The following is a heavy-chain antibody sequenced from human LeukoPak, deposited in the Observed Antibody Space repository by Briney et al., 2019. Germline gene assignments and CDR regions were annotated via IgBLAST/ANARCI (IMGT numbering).Heavy chain of an antibody. V-gene: IGHV1-2*06. J-gene: IGHJ4*02. CDR2: INPNSGGT. CDR3: ARGGYYDFWSGYLSY. Sequence: ASVKVSCKASGYTFTGYYMHWVRQAPGQGLEWMGRINPNSGGTNYAQKFQGRVTMTRDTSISTAYMELSRLRSDDTAVYYCARGGYYDFWSGYLSYWGQGTLVTVSS. CDR1: GYTFTGYY. D-gene: IGHD3-3*01.